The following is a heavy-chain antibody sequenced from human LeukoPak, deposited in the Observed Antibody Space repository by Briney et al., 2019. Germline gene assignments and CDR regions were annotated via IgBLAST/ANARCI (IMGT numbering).Heavy chain of an antibody. D-gene: IGHD6-13*01. CDR2: ISGSGGST. CDR1: GFTFSSYA. CDR3: AKPAKPLSSSWYDWFDP. J-gene: IGHJ5*02. V-gene: IGHV3-23*01. Sequence: GGSLRLSCAGSGFTFSSYAMSWVRQAPGKGLEWVSAISGSGGSTYYADSGKGRFTISRDNSKNTLYLQMNILSAEDTAVYYCAKPAKPLSSSWYDWFDPWGQGTLVTVSS.